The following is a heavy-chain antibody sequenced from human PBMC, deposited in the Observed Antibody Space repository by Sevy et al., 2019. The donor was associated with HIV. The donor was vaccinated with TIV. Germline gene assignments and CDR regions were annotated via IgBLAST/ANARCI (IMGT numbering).Heavy chain of an antibody. CDR3: ARRGSILLSAFDI. D-gene: IGHD2-21*01. CDR2: INHSGST. J-gene: IGHJ3*02. CDR1: GGSFSGYY. V-gene: IGHV4-34*01. Sequence: QSQTLSLTCAVYGGSFSGYYWSWIRQPPGKGLEWIGEINHSGSTNYNPSLKSRLTISVDTSKNQFSLKLSSVTAADTAVYYCARRGSILLSAFDIWGQGTMVTVSS.